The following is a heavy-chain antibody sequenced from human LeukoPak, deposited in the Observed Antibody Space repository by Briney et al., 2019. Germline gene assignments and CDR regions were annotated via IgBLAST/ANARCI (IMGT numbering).Heavy chain of an antibody. CDR3: ARQVGAPPDYYYYYYMDV. V-gene: IGHV5-51*01. J-gene: IGHJ6*03. Sequence: GESLKISCKGSGYSFTSYWIGWVRQMPGKGLEWMGIIYPGDSDTRYSPSFQGQVTISADKSISTAYLQWSSLKASDTAMYYCARQVGAPPDYYYYYYMDVWGKGTTVTVSS. CDR2: IYPGDSDT. D-gene: IGHD1-26*01. CDR1: GYSFTSYW.